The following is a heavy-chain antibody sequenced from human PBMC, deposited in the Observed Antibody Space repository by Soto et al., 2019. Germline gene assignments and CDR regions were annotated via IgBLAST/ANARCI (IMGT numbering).Heavy chain of an antibody. CDR3: ARSLYSSSWYAGS. J-gene: IGHJ5*02. CDR2: IYHSGTT. V-gene: IGHV4-38-2*01. D-gene: IGHD6-13*01. Sequence: SETLSLTXAVSGYSISSGYYWGWIRQPPGKGLEWIGTIYHSGTTYYNPSLKSRVTISLDTSKNQVSLKLSSGTAADTAVYYCARSLYSSSWYAGSWGQGTLVTVSS. CDR1: GYSISSGYY.